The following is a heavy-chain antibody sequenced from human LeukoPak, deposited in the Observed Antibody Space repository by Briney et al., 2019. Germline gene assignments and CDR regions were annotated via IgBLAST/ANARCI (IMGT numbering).Heavy chain of an antibody. CDR1: GFTFSSYS. CDR2: ISSSSSYI. CDR3: ARDLRDILTGPYYYYYGMDV. Sequence: GGSLRLSCAASGFTFSSYSMNWVRQAPGKGLEWVPSISSSSSYIYYADSVKGRFTISRDNAKNSLYLQMNSLRAEDTAVYYCARDLRDILTGPYYYYYGMDVWGQGTTVTVSS. J-gene: IGHJ6*02. D-gene: IGHD3-9*01. V-gene: IGHV3-21*01.